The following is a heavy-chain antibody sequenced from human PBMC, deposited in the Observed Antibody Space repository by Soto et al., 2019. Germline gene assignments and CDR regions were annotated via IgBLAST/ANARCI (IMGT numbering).Heavy chain of an antibody. Sequence: QVQLVESGGGVVQPGRSLRLSCAASGFSFSTYGMHWVRQAPGKGLEWVALISYDGSNKYYADSVKGRFTISRDNSKDTLDLQMDSLRAEDTGVYYWAKGISRIYPYAMDVWGLGTTVTVSS. J-gene: IGHJ6*02. D-gene: IGHD2-21*01. CDR2: ISYDGSNK. CDR3: AKGISRIYPYAMDV. CDR1: GFSFSTYG. V-gene: IGHV3-30*18.